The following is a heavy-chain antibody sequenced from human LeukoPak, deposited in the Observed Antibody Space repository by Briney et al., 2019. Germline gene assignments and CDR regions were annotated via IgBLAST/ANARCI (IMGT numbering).Heavy chain of an antibody. CDR1: GFTFSDYY. V-gene: IGHV4-34*01. D-gene: IGHD2-15*01. CDR2: INHSGST. Sequence: GSLRLSCAASGFTFSDYYMSWIRQPPGKGLEWIGEINHSGSTNYNPSLKSRVTISVDTSKNQFSLKLSSVTAADTAVYYCARLGLGYCSGGSCYSSYYYYMDVWGKGTTVTISS. CDR3: ARLGLGYCSGGSCYSSYYYYMDV. J-gene: IGHJ6*03.